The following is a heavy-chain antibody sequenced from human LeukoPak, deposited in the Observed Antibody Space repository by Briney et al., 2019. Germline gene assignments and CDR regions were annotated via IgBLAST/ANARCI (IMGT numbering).Heavy chain of an antibody. CDR1: GYTFTGYY. D-gene: IGHD3-10*01. V-gene: IGHV1-18*04. J-gene: IGHJ4*02. CDR2: ISAYNGNT. Sequence: GASVKVSCKTSGYTFTGYYLHWVRLAPGQGPEWMGWISAYNGNTNYAQKLQGRVTMTTDTSTSTAYMELRSLRSDDTAVYYCARDHPKGAYGSGSYIPISDYWGQGTLVTVSS. CDR3: ARDHPKGAYGSGSYIPISDY.